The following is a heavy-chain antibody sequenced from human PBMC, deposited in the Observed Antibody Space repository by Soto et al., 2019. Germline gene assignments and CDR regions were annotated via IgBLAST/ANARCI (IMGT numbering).Heavy chain of an antibody. CDR3: VRDVQFHSCDY. J-gene: IGHJ4*02. V-gene: IGHV3-74*01. D-gene: IGHD2-15*01. Sequence: EVQLVESGGGSVQPGESLRLSCAASGFIFSNFLMHWVRQGPGEGLVWLARIDGDGSRIRDADSVKGRFTISRDNAKNTLYLQINSLRADDTAMYYCVRDVQFHSCDYWVQGTLVTVSS. CDR2: IDGDGSRI. CDR1: GFIFSNFL.